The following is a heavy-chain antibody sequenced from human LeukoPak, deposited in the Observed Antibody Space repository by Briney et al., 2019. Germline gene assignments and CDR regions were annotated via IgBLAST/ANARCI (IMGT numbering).Heavy chain of an antibody. CDR3: ARDSPLGGYFDY. J-gene: IGHJ4*02. CDR1: GFTFSSYA. V-gene: IGHV3-30-3*01. D-gene: IGHD2-15*01. Sequence: GGSLRLSCAASGFTFSSYAMHWVRQAPGKGLEWVAVISYDGSNKYYADSVKGRFTISRDNSKNTLYLQMNSLRAEDTAVYYCARDSPLGGYFDYWGQGTLVTVSS. CDR2: ISYDGSNK.